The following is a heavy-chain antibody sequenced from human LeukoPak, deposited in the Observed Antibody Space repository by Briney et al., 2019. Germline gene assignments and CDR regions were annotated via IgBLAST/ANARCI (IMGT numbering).Heavy chain of an antibody. Sequence: GGSLRLSCAASKFTSNIYGMHWVRQAPGKGLEWVAFIRYDGSDKYYGDSVKGRFTISRDNSKNTLYLQMNSLRPEDTAVYYCATDPLLDYWGQGTLVTVSS. CDR3: ATDPLLDY. V-gene: IGHV3-30*02. J-gene: IGHJ4*02. CDR2: IRYDGSDK. D-gene: IGHD2-15*01. CDR1: KFTSNIYG.